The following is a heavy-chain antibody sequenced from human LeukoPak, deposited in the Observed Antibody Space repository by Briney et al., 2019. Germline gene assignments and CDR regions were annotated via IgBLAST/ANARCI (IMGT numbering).Heavy chain of an antibody. CDR2: IFYSGTS. Sequence: SETLSLTCPVSAASISSSSFFWGWIRQPPGKGLEWIGNIFYSGTSYYNPSLRSRVTISVDTSKNQFSLKLTSVTAADTAIYYCARQRVGVFDIWGQGTLVTVSS. CDR1: AASISSSSFF. V-gene: IGHV4-39*01. D-gene: IGHD1-26*01. CDR3: ARQRVGVFDI. J-gene: IGHJ3*02.